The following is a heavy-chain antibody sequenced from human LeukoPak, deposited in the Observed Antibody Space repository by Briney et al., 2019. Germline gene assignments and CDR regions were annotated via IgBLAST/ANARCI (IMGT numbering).Heavy chain of an antibody. J-gene: IGHJ4*02. CDR1: GFTFSSYE. V-gene: IGHV3-21*01. D-gene: IGHD5-12*01. CDR3: ARGETGSSGYDWVY. Sequence: PGGSLRLSCAASGFTFSSYEMNWVRQAPGKGLEWVSSISSESAYILYADLVKGRFTTSRDNAKNSLYLHLDSLRAEDTAVYYCARGETGSSGYDWVYWGQGTPVTVSS. CDR2: ISSESAYI.